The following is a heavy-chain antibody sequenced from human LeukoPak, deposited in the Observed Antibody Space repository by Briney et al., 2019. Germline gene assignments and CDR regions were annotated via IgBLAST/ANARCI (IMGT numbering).Heavy chain of an antibody. J-gene: IGHJ3*01. Sequence: PGGSLRLSCAASGFTFSSYWMSWVRQAPGKGLEWVANIKQDGSEKYYVDSVKGRFTISRDNAKNSLYLQMNSLRAEDTAVYYCAREGYDSSGYYQADWGQGTMVTVSS. CDR3: AREGYDSSGYYQAD. D-gene: IGHD3-22*01. CDR2: IKQDGSEK. V-gene: IGHV3-7*01. CDR1: GFTFSSYW.